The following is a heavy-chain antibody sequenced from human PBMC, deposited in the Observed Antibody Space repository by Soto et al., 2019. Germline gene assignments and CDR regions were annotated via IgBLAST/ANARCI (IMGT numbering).Heavy chain of an antibody. CDR1: GFTFSSYW. CDR2: IKHDGSDK. V-gene: IGHV3-7*01. D-gene: IGHD2-2*01. CDR3: AREVPAAPSRGPYYYGMDV. J-gene: IGHJ6*02. Sequence: EVQLVESGGGLVQPGGSLRLSCEASGFTFSSYWRSWVRQAPGKGLEWVANIKHDGSDKYYVGSVKGRFTISRDNAKNSLYLQMNSLRDEDTAVYSCAREVPAAPSRGPYYYGMDVWGHGTTVTVSS.